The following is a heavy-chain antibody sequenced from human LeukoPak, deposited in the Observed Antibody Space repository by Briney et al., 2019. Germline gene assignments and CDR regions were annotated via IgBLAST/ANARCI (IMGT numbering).Heavy chain of an antibody. Sequence: PGGSLRLSCVASGITFSNYAVSWVRQAPEKGLDWVSVISGSAHKIRYADSVKGRFTISRDNSENIVYLQMNNLRAEDTAVYYCAKARGWYDSSGYCFDYWGQGTLVTVSS. CDR1: GITFSNYA. D-gene: IGHD3-22*01. J-gene: IGHJ4*02. CDR3: AKARGWYDSSGYCFDY. V-gene: IGHV3-23*01. CDR2: ISGSAHKI.